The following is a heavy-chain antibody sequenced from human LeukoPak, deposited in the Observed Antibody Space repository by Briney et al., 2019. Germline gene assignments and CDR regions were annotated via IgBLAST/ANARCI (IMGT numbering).Heavy chain of an antibody. Sequence: ASGKVSCKASGYTFTSYGMSWVRRARGQGGGGRGWISAYNCNTNYAPTLQRRVTMTPDTSTRPAYMELTTLRSDDTAVYYCARQYYYDSSGYRYYYYGMDVWGQGTPVTVSS. D-gene: IGHD3-22*01. V-gene: IGHV1-18*01. CDR1: GYTFTSYG. CDR2: ISAYNCNT. CDR3: ARQYYYDSSGYRYYYYGMDV. J-gene: IGHJ6*02.